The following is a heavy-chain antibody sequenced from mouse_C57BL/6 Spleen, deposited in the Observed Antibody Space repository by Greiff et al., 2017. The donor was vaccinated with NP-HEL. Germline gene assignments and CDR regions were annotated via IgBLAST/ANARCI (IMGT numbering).Heavy chain of an antibody. CDR1: GYSITSGYY. CDR3: AREGPSITTVVAPYAMDY. CDR2: ISYDGSN. D-gene: IGHD1-1*01. Sequence: ESGPGLVKPSQSLSLTCSVTGYSITSGYYWNWIRQFPGNKLEWMGYISYDGSNNYNPSLKNRISITRDTSKNQFFLKLNSVTTEDTATYYCAREGPSITTVVAPYAMDYWGQGTSVTVSS. J-gene: IGHJ4*01. V-gene: IGHV3-6*01.